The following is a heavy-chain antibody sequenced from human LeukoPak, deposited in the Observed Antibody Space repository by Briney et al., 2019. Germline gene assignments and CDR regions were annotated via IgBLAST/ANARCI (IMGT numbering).Heavy chain of an antibody. CDR2: MYTSGST. V-gene: IGHV4-4*07. CDR1: GASISTYY. D-gene: IGHD2-21*01. J-gene: IGHJ2*01. CDR3: ARDNGGDYWYSDI. Sequence: SETLSLTCTVSGASISTYYWSWIRQPAGKGLEWIGRMYTSGSTNYNPSLKSRVTMAVDTSKNQLSLKLSSVTAADTAVYFCARDNGGDYWYSDIWGRGTLVTVSS.